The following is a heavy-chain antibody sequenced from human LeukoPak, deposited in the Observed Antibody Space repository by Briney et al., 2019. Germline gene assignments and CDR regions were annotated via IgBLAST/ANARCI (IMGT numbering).Heavy chain of an antibody. CDR2: INHSGST. D-gene: IGHD3-10*01. V-gene: IGHV4-34*01. CDR1: GGSFSGYY. Sequence: SETLSLTCAVYGGSFSGYYWSWIRQPPGKGLEWIGEINHSGSTNYNPSLKSRVTISVDTSKNQFSLKLSSVTAADTAVYYCARYRGSGSYTFDYWGQGTLVTVSS. J-gene: IGHJ4*02. CDR3: ARYRGSGSYTFDY.